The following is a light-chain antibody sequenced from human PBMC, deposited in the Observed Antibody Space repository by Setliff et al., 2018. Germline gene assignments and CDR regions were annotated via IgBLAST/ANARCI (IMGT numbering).Light chain of an antibody. CDR1: SRDGGAFNH. Sequence: QSALAQPPSASGSPGQSVAISCTGTSRDGGAFNHVSWYQQHPGKAPKLIIYEVNKRPSGVPDRFSGSKSGNTASLTISGLQAEDEADYYCCSYAGSSTFEVFGGGTK. CDR2: EVN. V-gene: IGLV2-8*01. CDR3: CSYAGSSTFEV. J-gene: IGLJ3*02.